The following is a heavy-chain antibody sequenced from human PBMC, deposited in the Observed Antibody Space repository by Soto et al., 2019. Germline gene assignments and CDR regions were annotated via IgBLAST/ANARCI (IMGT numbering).Heavy chain of an antibody. CDR1: GFTFSSYA. J-gene: IGHJ4*02. CDR2: ISYDGSKK. Sequence: QVQLVESGGGVVQPGRSLRLSCAASGFTFSSYAMHWVRQAPGKGLEWVAVISYDGSKKYYADSVKGRFTISRDNSKNTLYLQMNSLSAEDKAVYYCARDLGYWGQGTLVTVSS. V-gene: IGHV3-30-3*01. CDR3: ARDLGY.